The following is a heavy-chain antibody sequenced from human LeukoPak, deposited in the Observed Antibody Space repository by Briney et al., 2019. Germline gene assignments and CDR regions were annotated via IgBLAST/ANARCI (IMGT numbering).Heavy chain of an antibody. V-gene: IGHV1-2*02. CDR3: ARVSDYSNSPWDFDY. Sequence: AASVKVSCKASGYTFTGYYMHWVRQAPGQGLEWMGWINPNSGGTNYAQKFQGRVTMTRDTSISTAYMELSRLRSDDTAVYYCARVSDYSNSPWDFDYWGQGTLVAVSS. CDR1: GYTFTGYY. J-gene: IGHJ4*02. CDR2: INPNSGGT. D-gene: IGHD4-11*01.